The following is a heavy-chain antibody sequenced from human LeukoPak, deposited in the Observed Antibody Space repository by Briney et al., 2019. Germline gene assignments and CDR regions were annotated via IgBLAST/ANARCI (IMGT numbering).Heavy chain of an antibody. Sequence: PSETLSLTCTVSGGSISSYYWSWIRQPPGKGLEWIGYIYYSGSTNYNPSLKSRVTISVDTSKNQFSLKLSSVTAADTAVYYCARRTGGSYWNWGQGTLVTVSS. CDR2: IYYSGST. J-gene: IGHJ4*02. V-gene: IGHV4-59*08. CDR3: ARRTGGSYWN. D-gene: IGHD1-26*01. CDR1: GGSISSYY.